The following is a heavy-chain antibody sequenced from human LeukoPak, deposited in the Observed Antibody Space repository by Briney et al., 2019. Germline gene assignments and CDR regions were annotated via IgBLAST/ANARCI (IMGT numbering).Heavy chain of an antibody. D-gene: IGHD3-10*01. CDR3: AREQSVFDNWLDP. CDR1: GFTFSHYG. V-gene: IGHV3-33*01. J-gene: IGHJ5*02. Sequence: TGGSLRLSCEASGFTFSHYGMHWVLQAPGKGLEWVAVIWYDESNEYYADSVKGRFTVSRNNSKNTLYLQMSSLRAEDTAIYYCAREQSVFDNWLDPWGQGTLVTVSS. CDR2: IWYDESNE.